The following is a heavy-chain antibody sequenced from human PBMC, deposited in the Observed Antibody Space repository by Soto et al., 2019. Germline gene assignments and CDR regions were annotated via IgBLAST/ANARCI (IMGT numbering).Heavy chain of an antibody. D-gene: IGHD3-16*02. CDR3: TRGQFDRLHCTDN. Sequence: APVKVSCKAIGYTFTGQFIHWVRQPPGQGLEWMGWINPNSGAANFAQKFQGRVIMTRDTSINTAYMELRSLRSDDTAMYFCTRGQFDRLHCTDNWCQGALVTASS. J-gene: IGHJ4*02. V-gene: IGHV1-2*02. CDR1: GYTFTGQF. CDR2: INPNSGAA.